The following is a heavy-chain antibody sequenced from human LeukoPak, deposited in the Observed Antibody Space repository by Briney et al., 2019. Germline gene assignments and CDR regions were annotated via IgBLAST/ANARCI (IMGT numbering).Heavy chain of an antibody. Sequence: SETLSLTCGVSGYSISSGYYWGWIRQPPGKGLEWIGSVYHSGSTYYNPSLKSRVTMSVDTSKNQFSLKLSSVTAADTAVYYCARDPFRDGYWYFDYWGQGTPVTASS. D-gene: IGHD5-24*01. CDR3: ARDPFRDGYWYFDY. V-gene: IGHV4-38-2*02. CDR2: VYHSGST. CDR1: GYSISSGYY. J-gene: IGHJ4*02.